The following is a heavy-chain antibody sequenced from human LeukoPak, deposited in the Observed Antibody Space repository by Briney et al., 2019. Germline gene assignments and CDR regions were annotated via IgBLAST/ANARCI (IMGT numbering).Heavy chain of an antibody. J-gene: IGHJ4*02. V-gene: IGHV3-23*01. CDR3: AKVEGCSSAGCYYFDY. CDR1: GFTFNIYA. CDR2: ISGSGIST. Sequence: PGGSLRLFCVASGFTFNIYAMTWVRQAPGKGLEWLSAISGSGISTYHAESVKGRFTISRDNPKNTLYLQMNSLTAEDTAVYYCAKVEGCSSAGCYYFDYWGRGTLVTVSS. D-gene: IGHD6-19*01.